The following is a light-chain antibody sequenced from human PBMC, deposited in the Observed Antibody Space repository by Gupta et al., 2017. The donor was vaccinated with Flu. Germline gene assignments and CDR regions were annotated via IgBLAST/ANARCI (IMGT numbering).Light chain of an antibody. CDR1: DSNIGSNA. Sequence: QSVLTQPPSASGTPGQRVAISCSGSDSNIGSNAVSWYQQLPGTAPKLLIYTNNQRPSGVSDRFSGSKSDTSGSLAISGLQSEDEASYFCAAWDDSLNGVVFGGGTKLTVL. CDR2: TNN. CDR3: AAWDDSLNGVV. V-gene: IGLV1-44*01. J-gene: IGLJ2*01.